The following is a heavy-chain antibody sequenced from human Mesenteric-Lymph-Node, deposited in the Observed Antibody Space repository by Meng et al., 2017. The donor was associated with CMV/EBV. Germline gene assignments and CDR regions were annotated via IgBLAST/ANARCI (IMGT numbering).Heavy chain of an antibody. Sequence: SVKVSCKASGGSFSSYTISWVRQAPGQGLEWMGRIIPILGRPDYAQKFQGRVTITADKSTSTAYMELNSLRSDDTAVYYCATDWIRWGQGTLVTVSS. J-gene: IGHJ4*02. D-gene: IGHD5-18*01. CDR3: ATDWIR. V-gene: IGHV1-69*08. CDR2: IIPILGRP. CDR1: GGSFSSYT.